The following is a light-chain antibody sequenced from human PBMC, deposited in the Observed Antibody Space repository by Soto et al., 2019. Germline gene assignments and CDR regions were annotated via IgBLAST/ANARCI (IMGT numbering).Light chain of an antibody. Sequence: QSVLAQPASVSGSPEQSVTISCTGTSSDVGTYNLVSWYQQHPGKAPKLIIYEVTERPSGVSNRFSGSKFGNTASLTTSGLLPEDEADYYCCSYGGSSALPYVFGTGTKSPS. CDR1: SSDVGTYNL. J-gene: IGLJ1*01. CDR2: EVT. CDR3: CSYGGSSALPYV. V-gene: IGLV2-23*02.